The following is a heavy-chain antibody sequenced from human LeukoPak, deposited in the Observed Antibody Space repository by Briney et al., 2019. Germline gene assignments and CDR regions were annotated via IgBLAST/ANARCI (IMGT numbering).Heavy chain of an antibody. D-gene: IGHD2-2*02. V-gene: IGHV4-4*07. CDR3: ARGPVVPAAIDY. Sequence: SETLSLTCTVSGGSISSYYWRWIRQPAGKGLEWIGRIYTSGSTNYNPSLKSRVTMSVDTSKNQFSLKLSSVTAADTAVYYCARGPVVPAAIDYWGQGTLVTVSS. CDR1: GGSISSYY. J-gene: IGHJ4*02. CDR2: IYTSGST.